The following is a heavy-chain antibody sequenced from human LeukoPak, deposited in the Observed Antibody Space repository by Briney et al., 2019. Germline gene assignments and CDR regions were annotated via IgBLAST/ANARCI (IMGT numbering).Heavy chain of an antibody. J-gene: IGHJ3*02. V-gene: IGHV5-51*01. CDR2: IYPGDSDT. Sequence: GEALKISWKGSGYNFTSYWIGWVRPMPGKGLELMGIIYPGDSDTRYSPSFQGQVTISADKSISTAYLQWSSLKASDTAMYYCASSAYCGGDCYSTDAFDIWGQGTMVTVSS. CDR1: GYNFTSYW. CDR3: ASSAYCGGDCYSTDAFDI. D-gene: IGHD2-21*02.